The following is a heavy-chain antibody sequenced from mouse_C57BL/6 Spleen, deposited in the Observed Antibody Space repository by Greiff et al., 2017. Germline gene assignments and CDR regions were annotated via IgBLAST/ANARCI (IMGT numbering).Heavy chain of an antibody. CDR3: ARWRLRGKLDFDV. V-gene: IGHV1-53*01. Sequence: VQLQQPGTELVKPGASVKLSCKASGYTFTSYWMHWVKQRPGQGLAWIGNINPSNGGTNYNEKFKSKATLTVDKSSSTAYMQLSSLTSEDSAVYYCARWRLRGKLDFDVWGTGTTVTVSS. J-gene: IGHJ1*03. CDR2: INPSNGGT. CDR1: GYTFTSYW. D-gene: IGHD2-2*01.